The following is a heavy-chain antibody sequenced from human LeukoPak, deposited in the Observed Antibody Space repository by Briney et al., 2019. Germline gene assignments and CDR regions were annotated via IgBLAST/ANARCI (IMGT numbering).Heavy chain of an antibody. V-gene: IGHV3-23*01. CDR2: ISGNGDSA. Sequence: PGGSLRLSCEASGFTFIRYAMSWVRQAPGKGLEWVSTISGNGDSAYYADSVKGRFTISRDNSMNTVFLHMNSLRAEDTAMYYCARGVDSGYYDYFDYWGQGALVTVSS. J-gene: IGHJ4*02. CDR1: GFTFIRYA. CDR3: ARGVDSGYYDYFDY. D-gene: IGHD3-22*01.